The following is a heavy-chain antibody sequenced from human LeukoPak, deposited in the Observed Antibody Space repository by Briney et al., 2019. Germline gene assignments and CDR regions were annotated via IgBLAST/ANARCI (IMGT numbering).Heavy chain of an antibody. D-gene: IGHD5-18*01. CDR2: MLDTVTT. V-gene: IGHV4-59*11. Sequence: SETLSLTCAVSGASMNTHYWSWIRQPPGKGLEWIGYMLDTVTTKDNPSLKSRFTLSADTSKNQFSLRLTSVTAADTAAYYCATIKRGNIFGYFDFWGQGIPVTVSS. CDR3: ATIKRGNIFGYFDF. CDR1: GASMNTHY. J-gene: IGHJ4*02.